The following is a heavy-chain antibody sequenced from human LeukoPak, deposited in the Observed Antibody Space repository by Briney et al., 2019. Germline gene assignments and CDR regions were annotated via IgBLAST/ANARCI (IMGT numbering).Heavy chain of an antibody. D-gene: IGHD3-3*01. J-gene: IGHJ5*02. CDR3: ARDKGSDFWSGTNWFDP. CDR1: GFTFSSYW. CDR2: IKQDGSEK. V-gene: IGHV3-7*01. Sequence: GGSLRLSCAASGFTFSSYWMSWVRQASGKGLEWVANIKQDGSEKYCVDSVKGRFTISRDNAKNSLYLQMNSLRAEDTAVYYCARDKGSDFWSGTNWFDPWGQGTLVTVSS.